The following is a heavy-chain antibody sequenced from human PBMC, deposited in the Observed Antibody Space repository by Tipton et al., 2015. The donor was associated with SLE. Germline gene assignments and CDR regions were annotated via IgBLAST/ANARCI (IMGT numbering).Heavy chain of an antibody. CDR2: ISSSSSYI. J-gene: IGHJ4*02. D-gene: IGHD6-6*01. Sequence: SLRLSCAASGFTFSSYCVNWVRQAPGKGLEWVSSISSSSSYIYYADSLKGRFTISRDNAKNSLYLQMNSLRAEDTALYYCTIEYSSSDAFDFWGQGTLVTVSS. CDR3: TIEYSSSDAFDF. V-gene: IGHV3-21*01. CDR1: GFTFSSYC.